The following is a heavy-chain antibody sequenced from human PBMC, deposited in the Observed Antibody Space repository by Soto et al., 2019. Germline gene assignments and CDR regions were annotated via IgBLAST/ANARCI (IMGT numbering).Heavy chain of an antibody. Sequence: SETLSRTCTVSGGSISSGVYYWSWIRQHPGKGLEWIGYIYYSGSTYYNPSLKSRVTISVDTSKNQFSLKLSSVTAADTAVYYCARGVAARALFDYWGQGTLVTVSS. V-gene: IGHV4-31*03. CDR2: IYYSGST. CDR1: GGSISSGVYY. D-gene: IGHD6-6*01. CDR3: ARGVAARALFDY. J-gene: IGHJ4*02.